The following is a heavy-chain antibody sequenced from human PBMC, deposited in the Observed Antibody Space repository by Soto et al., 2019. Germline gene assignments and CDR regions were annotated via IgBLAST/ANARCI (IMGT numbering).Heavy chain of an antibody. Sequence: GGSLRLSCAASGFTFRNYAMTWARQAPGKGLEWVSSLLRSGSSAYYADSVRGRFTISSDTSANSLYLQMDNLRAEDTAIYYCAKDAISGDGIWLMDSWGQGTVVTV. CDR1: GFTFRNYA. V-gene: IGHV3-23*01. CDR3: AKDAISGDGIWLMDS. J-gene: IGHJ5*02. D-gene: IGHD4-17*01. CDR2: LLRSGSSA.